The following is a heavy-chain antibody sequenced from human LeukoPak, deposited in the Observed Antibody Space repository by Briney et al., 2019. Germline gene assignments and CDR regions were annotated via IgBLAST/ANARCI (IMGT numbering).Heavy chain of an antibody. V-gene: IGHV3-23*01. D-gene: IGHD6-19*01. J-gene: IGHJ4*02. CDR1: GFTFSSYA. CDR2: ISGSGGSA. Sequence: GGSLRLSCAASGFTFSSYAMSWVRQAPGKGLEWVSGISGSGGSAYYADSVKGRFTISRDNSKNTLYLQMNSLRAEDTAVYYCAKNDGSGWFPAVFDYWGQGTLVTVSS. CDR3: AKNDGSGWFPAVFDY.